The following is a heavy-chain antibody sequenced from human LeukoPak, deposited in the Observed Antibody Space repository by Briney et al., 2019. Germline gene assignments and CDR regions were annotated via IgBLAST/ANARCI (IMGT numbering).Heavy chain of an antibody. J-gene: IGHJ5*02. CDR3: AKTYYDFWSAPSWFDP. CDR2: ISGSGGST. Sequence: GGSLRLSCAATGFTFSSYAMSWVRQAPGKGLEWVSAISGSGGSTYYADSVKGRFTISRDNSKNTLYLQMNSLRAEDTAVYYCAKTYYDFWSAPSWFDPWGQGTLVTVSS. V-gene: IGHV3-23*01. D-gene: IGHD3-3*01. CDR1: GFTFSSYA.